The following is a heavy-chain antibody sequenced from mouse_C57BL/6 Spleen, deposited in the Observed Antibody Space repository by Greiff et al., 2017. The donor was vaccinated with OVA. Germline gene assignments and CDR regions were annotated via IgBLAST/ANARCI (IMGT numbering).Heavy chain of an antibody. Sequence: QVQLQQSGAELVRPGTSVKVSCKASGYAFTNYLIAWVQQRPGPGLEWIGVINPGSGCTNYPEKVKGKETLTADKSSSTAYVQLSSLTSEDSAVYFCARSGEDGYDRETLYYAMDYWGQGTSVTVSS. D-gene: IGHD2-2*01. V-gene: IGHV1-54*01. CDR3: ARSGEDGYDRETLYYAMDY. CDR1: GYAFTNYL. J-gene: IGHJ4*01. CDR2: INPGSGCT.